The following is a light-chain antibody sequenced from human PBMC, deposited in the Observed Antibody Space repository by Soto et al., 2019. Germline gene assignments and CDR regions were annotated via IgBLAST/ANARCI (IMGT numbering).Light chain of an antibody. CDR3: QQYQNWPPWT. Sequence: EIVMTQSPATLSVSAGERATLSCRASQTISINLAWYQQKPGQAPRLLFYGASTRAAGIPARFSGSGSGTEFTLTINSLQSVDFAIYYCQQYQNWPPWTFGQGTKVQIK. CDR2: GAS. V-gene: IGKV3-15*01. CDR1: QTISIN. J-gene: IGKJ1*01.